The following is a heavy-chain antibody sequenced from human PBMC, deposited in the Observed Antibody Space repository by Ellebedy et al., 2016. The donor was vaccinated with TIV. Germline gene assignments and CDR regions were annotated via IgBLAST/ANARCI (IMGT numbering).Heavy chain of an antibody. CDR3: ARRWNGSDWSYDYYMDV. D-gene: IGHD2-21*01. Sequence: SETLSLTXTVSGGSINSHYWTWIRQPPGKGLEYIGYIYYSGNTDYNPSLKSRVTILVDTSKNQFSLKMTSVTSADTAVYYCARRWNGSDWSYDYYMDVWGKGTTVTVSS. J-gene: IGHJ6*03. CDR1: GGSINSHY. CDR2: IYYSGNT. V-gene: IGHV4-59*11.